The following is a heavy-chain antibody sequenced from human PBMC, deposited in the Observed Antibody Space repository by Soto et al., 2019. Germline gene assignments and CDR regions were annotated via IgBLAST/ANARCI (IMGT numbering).Heavy chain of an antibody. CDR2: ISGSGGST. J-gene: IGHJ4*02. Sequence: GGSLRLSCAASGFTCSEYYMHWVRQVPGKGLEWVSAISGSGGSTYYADSVKGRFTISRDNSKNTLYLQMNSLRAEDTAVYYCAKQNGYGGNSELEYWGQGTLVTVSS. D-gene: IGHD2-21*02. CDR3: AKQNGYGGNSELEY. V-gene: IGHV3-23*01. CDR1: GFTCSEYY.